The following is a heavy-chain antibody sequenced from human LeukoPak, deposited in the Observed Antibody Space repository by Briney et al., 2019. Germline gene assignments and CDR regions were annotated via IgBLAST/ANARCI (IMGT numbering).Heavy chain of an antibody. V-gene: IGHV1-69*13. CDR1: GYTFTSYG. J-gene: IGHJ4*02. D-gene: IGHD4/OR15-4a*01. Sequence: ASVKVSCKASGYTFTSYGISWVRQAPGQGLEWMGGIIPIFGTANYAQKFQGRVTITADESTSTAYMELSSLRSEDTAVYYCARAQVLYYFDYWGQGTLVTVSS. CDR3: ARAQVLYYFDY. CDR2: IIPIFGTA.